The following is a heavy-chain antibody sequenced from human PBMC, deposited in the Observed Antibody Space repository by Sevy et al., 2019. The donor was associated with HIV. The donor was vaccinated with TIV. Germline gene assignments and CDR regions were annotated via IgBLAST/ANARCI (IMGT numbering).Heavy chain of an antibody. CDR2: ISGYNSNR. CDR3: ARCLGGLRPWEYNWFDP. V-gene: IGHV1-18*01. D-gene: IGHD1-26*01. J-gene: IGHJ5*02. CDR1: AYTFSSYG. Sequence: ASVKVSCKASAYTFSSYGISWVRQAPGQGLEWMGWISGYNSNRKYAQKFQDRGTMTTDTSTSTAYMELRSLRSDDTAVYYCARCLGGLRPWEYNWFDPWGQGTLVTVSS.